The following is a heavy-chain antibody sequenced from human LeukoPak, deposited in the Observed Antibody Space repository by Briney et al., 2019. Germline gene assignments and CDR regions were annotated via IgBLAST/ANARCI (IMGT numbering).Heavy chain of an antibody. CDR3: ARDSCYDILTGYCYYYYYGMDV. CDR2: ISYDGSNK. J-gene: IGHJ6*02. D-gene: IGHD3-9*01. Sequence: GRSLRLSCAASGFTFSSYAMHWVRQAPGKGLEWVAVISYDGSNKYYADSVKGRFTISRGNSKNTLYLQMSSLRAEDTAVYYCARDSCYDILTGYCYYYYYGMDVWGQGTTVTVSS. CDR1: GFTFSSYA. V-gene: IGHV3-30-3*01.